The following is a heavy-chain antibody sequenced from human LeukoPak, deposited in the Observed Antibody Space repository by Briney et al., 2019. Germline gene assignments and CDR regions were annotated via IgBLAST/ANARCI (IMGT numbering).Heavy chain of an antibody. J-gene: IGHJ5*02. CDR1: GYTFTSYG. D-gene: IGHD3-16*02. V-gene: IGHV1-18*01. CDR3: ARLTFGGVIASNWFDP. Sequence: ASVNVSCKASGYTFTSYGISWVRQAPGQGLEWMGWISAYNGNTNYAQKLQGRVTMTTDTSTSTAYMELRSLRSDDTAVCYCARLTFGGVIASNWFDPWGQGTLVTVSS. CDR2: ISAYNGNT.